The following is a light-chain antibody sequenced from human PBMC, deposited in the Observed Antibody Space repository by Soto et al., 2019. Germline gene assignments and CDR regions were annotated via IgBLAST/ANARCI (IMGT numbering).Light chain of an antibody. CDR1: QSVHSY. V-gene: IGKV3-15*01. J-gene: IGKJ1*01. CDR2: GAS. CDR3: QQYKNWPPWT. Sequence: EIVTTKSPAISSVSPRESVTLSCTASQSVHSYLGWYQQRPGQPPRLLMYGASTRATGVPARFTGSGSGTDFTLTISSLQFEDSAVYFCQQYKNWPPWTFGQGTKVDI.